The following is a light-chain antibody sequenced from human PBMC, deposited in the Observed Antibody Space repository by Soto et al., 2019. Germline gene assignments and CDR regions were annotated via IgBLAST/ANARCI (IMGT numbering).Light chain of an antibody. CDR2: AAY. J-gene: IGKJ2*01. V-gene: IGKV1-39*01. CDR1: QNIHTF. CDR3: QESYSTPKYT. Sequence: DIQMTQSPSSLSASVGDRVTITCRASQNIHTFLNWYQQKPGKAPKLLIYAAYILHSGVPSRFSGSGSGTDFTLTISSLQPEDFATYYCQESYSTPKYTFGQGTKLEI.